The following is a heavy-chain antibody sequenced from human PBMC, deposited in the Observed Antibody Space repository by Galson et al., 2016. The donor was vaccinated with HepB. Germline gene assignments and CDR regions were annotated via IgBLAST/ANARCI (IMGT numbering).Heavy chain of an antibody. D-gene: IGHD5/OR15-5a*01. Sequence: GGTFSTYAISWVRQAPGQGLEWMGGIIPISGTADYAQKFQGRVTITADESTSSSYMELSSLRSEDTAVYYCARRGAIGSDFDYWGQGTLVTVSS. CDR3: ARRGAIGSDFDY. CDR2: IIPISGTA. J-gene: IGHJ4*02. V-gene: IGHV1-69*01. CDR1: GGTFSTYA.